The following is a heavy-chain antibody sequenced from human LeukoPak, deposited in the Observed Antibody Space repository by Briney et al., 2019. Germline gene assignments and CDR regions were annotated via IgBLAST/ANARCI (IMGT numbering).Heavy chain of an antibody. Sequence: GGSLRLSCAASGFTFSSYSMNWVRQAPGKGLEWVSAICSNDNNTYYANSVKGRFTISRDNSKNTLSLQLNSLRAEDTAVYYCAKGTSSSCYSAPNYWGQGTLVTVSS. CDR2: ICSNDNNT. V-gene: IGHV3-23*01. CDR1: GFTFSSYS. D-gene: IGHD2-15*01. CDR3: AKGTSSSCYSAPNY. J-gene: IGHJ4*02.